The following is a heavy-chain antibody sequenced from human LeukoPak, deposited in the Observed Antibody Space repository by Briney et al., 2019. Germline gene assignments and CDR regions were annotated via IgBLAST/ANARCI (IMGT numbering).Heavy chain of an antibody. CDR1: GFTFSSYG. V-gene: IGHV3-33*01. CDR3: ARGAFVAVAEPYFDY. D-gene: IGHD6-19*01. Sequence: GGSLRLSCAASGFTFSSYGIHWVRQAPGKGLEWVAVIWYDGSNKYYADSVKGRFTISRDNSKNTLYLQMNSLRAEDTAVYYCARGAFVAVAEPYFDYWGQGTLVTVSS. CDR2: IWYDGSNK. J-gene: IGHJ4*02.